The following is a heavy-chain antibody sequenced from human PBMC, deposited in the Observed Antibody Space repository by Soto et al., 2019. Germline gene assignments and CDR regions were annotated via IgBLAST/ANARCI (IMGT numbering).Heavy chain of an antibody. D-gene: IGHD3-16*01. CDR2: ISGSGGRS. CDR1: GFTSSNYA. V-gene: IGHV3-23*01. J-gene: IGHJ4*02. CDR3: AKAYFVWSSEQPYYFDY. Sequence: PGGSLRLSCAASGFTSSNYAMTWVRQGPGKGLEWVSGISGSGGRSYYADSVKGRFTISRDNSKSTLYLQMNSLRAEDTAVYYCAKAYFVWSSEQPYYFDYWGQGTRVTVSS.